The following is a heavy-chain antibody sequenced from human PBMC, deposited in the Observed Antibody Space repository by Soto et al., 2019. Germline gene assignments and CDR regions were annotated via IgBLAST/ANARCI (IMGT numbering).Heavy chain of an antibody. J-gene: IGHJ6*02. V-gene: IGHV3-23*01. CDR2: ISGSGGST. CDR3: AKDLSLDYDFWRGYPPSDYYYGMAV. CDR1: GFTFSSYA. Sequence: EVQLLESGGGLVQPGGSLRLSCAASGFTFSSYAMSWVRQAPGKGLEWVSAISGSGGSTYYADSVKGRFTISRDNSKNTRYLQMNSLRAEDTAVDYWAKDLSLDYDFWRGYPPSDYYYGMAVWGQGTTFTVSS. D-gene: IGHD3-3*01.